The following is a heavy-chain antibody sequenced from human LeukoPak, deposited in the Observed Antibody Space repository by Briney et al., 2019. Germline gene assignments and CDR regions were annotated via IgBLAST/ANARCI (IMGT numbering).Heavy chain of an antibody. Sequence: KPSETLSLTCTVSGGSISNYYWSWIRQPPGKGREWIGYTYYSGSTNYNPSLKSRVTISVDTSTNQFSLKLSSVTAADTAVYYCARSTKTGGGYNYLAFDYWGQGTLVTVSS. J-gene: IGHJ4*02. D-gene: IGHD5-24*01. CDR2: TYYSGST. CDR3: ARSTKTGGGYNYLAFDY. V-gene: IGHV4-59*01. CDR1: GGSISNYY.